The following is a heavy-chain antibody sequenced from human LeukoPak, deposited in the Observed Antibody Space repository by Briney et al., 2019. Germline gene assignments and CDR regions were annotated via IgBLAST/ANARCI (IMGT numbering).Heavy chain of an antibody. J-gene: IGHJ4*02. V-gene: IGHV1-24*01. CDR1: GYTLTELS. CDR3: ATDRDDYGGNGLHY. CDR2: FDPEDGET. Sequence: GASVKVSCKVSGYTLTELSMRWVRQAPGKGLEWMGGFDPEDGETIYAQKFQGRVTMTEDTSTDTAYMELSSLRSEDTAVYYCATDRDDYGGNGLHYWGQGTLVTVSS. D-gene: IGHD4-23*01.